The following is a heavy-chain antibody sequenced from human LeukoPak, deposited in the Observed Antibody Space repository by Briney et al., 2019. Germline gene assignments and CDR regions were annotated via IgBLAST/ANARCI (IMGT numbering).Heavy chain of an antibody. Sequence: GASVKVSCKASGYTFTGYYMHWVRQAPGQGLEWMGWINPNSGGTNYAQKFQGRVTMTRDTSISTAYMELSRLRSDDTAVYYCARPLLYSNFAVDYWGQGTLVTVSS. CDR1: GYTFTGYY. CDR3: ARPLLYSNFAVDY. CDR2: INPNSGGT. J-gene: IGHJ4*02. V-gene: IGHV1-2*02. D-gene: IGHD4-11*01.